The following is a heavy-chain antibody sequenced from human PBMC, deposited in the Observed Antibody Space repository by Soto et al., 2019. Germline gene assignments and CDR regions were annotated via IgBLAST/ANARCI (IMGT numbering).Heavy chain of an antibody. Sequence: EVQLLESGGDLVQPGGSLRVSCAASGFTFSDYAMSWVRQAPGKGLEWVSSITGSGGATYYTDSVKGRFFIFRDNSNTTLYLRMNSLRAEDTAVYYCAKVDRTCPDYFDLWGQGTLVTVSS. CDR2: ITGSGGAT. CDR3: AKVDRTCPDYFDL. V-gene: IGHV3-23*01. J-gene: IGHJ4*02. CDR1: GFTFSDYA. D-gene: IGHD1-1*01.